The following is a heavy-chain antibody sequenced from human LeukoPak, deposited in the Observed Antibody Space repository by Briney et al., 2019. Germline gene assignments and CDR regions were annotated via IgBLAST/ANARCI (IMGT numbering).Heavy chain of an antibody. J-gene: IGHJ4*02. CDR1: GFTFSGYE. V-gene: IGHV3-48*03. D-gene: IGHD3-3*01. Sequence: PGGSLGLSCAASGFTFSGYEMNCVRQAPGKGLEWVSYISRSGTIISYADSVKGRFTISRDNAKNSLYLQMNSLRAEDTAVYYCARERDDYYFDYWGQGTLVTVSS. CDR2: ISRSGTII. CDR3: ARERDDYYFDY.